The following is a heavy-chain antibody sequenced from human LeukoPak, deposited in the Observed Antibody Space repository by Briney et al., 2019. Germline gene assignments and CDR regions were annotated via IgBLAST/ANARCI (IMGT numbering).Heavy chain of an antibody. CDR3: ARAHHYDFWSGSWRDHDAFDI. V-gene: IGHV3-23*01. Sequence: GGSLRLSCAASGFTFSNYAMNWVRQPPGKGLEWVSAISSNGVSTYYADSVKGRFTISRDNAKNSLYLQMNSLRAEDTAVYYCARAHHYDFWSGSWRDHDAFDIWGQGTMVTVSS. CDR2: ISSNGVST. CDR1: GFTFSNYA. J-gene: IGHJ3*02. D-gene: IGHD3-3*01.